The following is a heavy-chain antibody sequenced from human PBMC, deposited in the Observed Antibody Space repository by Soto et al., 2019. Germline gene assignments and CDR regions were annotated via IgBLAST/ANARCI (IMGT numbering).Heavy chain of an antibody. Sequence: GESLKISCKGSGYRFTSYWIGWVRQLPGKGLEWMGIIYPGDSDTRYSPSFQGQVTISADKSISTAYLQWSSLKASDTAMYYCARHLGAGIAARRPQYYYYGMDVWGQGTTVTV. CDR2: IYPGDSDT. J-gene: IGHJ6*02. V-gene: IGHV5-51*01. CDR1: GYRFTSYW. CDR3: ARHLGAGIAARRPQYYYYGMDV. D-gene: IGHD6-6*01.